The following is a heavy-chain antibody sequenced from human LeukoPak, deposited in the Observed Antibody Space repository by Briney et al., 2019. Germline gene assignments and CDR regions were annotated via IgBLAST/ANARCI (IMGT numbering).Heavy chain of an antibody. V-gene: IGHV3-23*01. CDR3: AKDGTGCGGGCYSDY. CDR1: GFTFSSYA. CDR2: ISGSGGGT. D-gene: IGHD2-21*02. J-gene: IGHJ4*02. Sequence: GGSLRLSCAASGFTFSSYAMSWVRQAPGKGLEWVSAISGSGGGTYYVDSVKGRFTISRDNSKNTLYLQMNSRRAEDTAAYYCAKDGTGCGGGCYSDYWGRGTLVTVSS.